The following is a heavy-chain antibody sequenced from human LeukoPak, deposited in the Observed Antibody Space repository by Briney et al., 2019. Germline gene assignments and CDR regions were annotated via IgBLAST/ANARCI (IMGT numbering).Heavy chain of an antibody. J-gene: IGHJ4*02. D-gene: IGHD3-9*01. Sequence: GESLQISCKGSGSLFTSYWIGWVRQVPGKGLEWMGIIYPGDSDTRYSPSFQGQVTISADKSISTAYLQWSSLKASDTAMYYCARRDYDILTGYYYYFDYWGQGTLVTVSS. V-gene: IGHV5-51*01. CDR3: ARRDYDILTGYYYYFDY. CDR1: GSLFTSYW. CDR2: IYPGDSDT.